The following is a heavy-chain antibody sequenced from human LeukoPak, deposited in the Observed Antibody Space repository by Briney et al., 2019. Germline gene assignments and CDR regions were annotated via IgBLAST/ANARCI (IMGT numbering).Heavy chain of an antibody. D-gene: IGHD6-19*01. CDR3: ATAPRSGRGY. CDR1: GFTFSGFW. V-gene: IGHV3-74*01. J-gene: IGHJ4*02. Sequence: GGSLRLSCAASGFTFSGFWMHWVRQAPGKGLVWVSCISFDGSDATYADSVKGRFTISRDNAKNSLYLQMNSLRAEDTAVYYCATAPRSGRGYWGQGTLATVSS. CDR2: ISFDGSDA.